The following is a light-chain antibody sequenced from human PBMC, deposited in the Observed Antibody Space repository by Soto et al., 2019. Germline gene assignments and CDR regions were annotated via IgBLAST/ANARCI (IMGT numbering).Light chain of an antibody. CDR3: AACDDSLNGYV. CDR2: SNN. Sequence: QSVLTQPPSASGTPGQRVTISCSGSSSNIGSNTVNWYQQLPGTAPKLLIYSNNQRPSGVPDRFSGSKSGTSASLAISGLQSEYEADYYCAACDDSLNGYVFGPGTKLTVL. V-gene: IGLV1-44*01. CDR1: SSNIGSNT. J-gene: IGLJ1*01.